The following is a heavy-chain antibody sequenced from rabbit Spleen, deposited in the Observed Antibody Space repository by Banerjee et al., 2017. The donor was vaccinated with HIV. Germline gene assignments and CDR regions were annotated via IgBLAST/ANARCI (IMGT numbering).Heavy chain of an antibody. CDR1: GFSFSSSDW. CDR2: INAVTGKA. Sequence: QSLEESGGDLVKPGASLTLTCTASGFSFSSSDWIYWVRQAPGKGLEWIACINAVTGKAVYASWAKGRFTFSKTSSTTVTLQMTSLTAADTATYFCARDVQGGSDWTFNLWGQGTLVTVS. V-gene: IGHV1S40*01. D-gene: IGHD8-1*01. CDR3: ARDVQGGSDWTFNL. J-gene: IGHJ4*01.